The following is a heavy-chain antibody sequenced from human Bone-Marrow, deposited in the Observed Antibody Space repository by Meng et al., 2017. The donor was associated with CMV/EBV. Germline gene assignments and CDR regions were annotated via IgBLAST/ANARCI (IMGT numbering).Heavy chain of an antibody. CDR3: ASPFYGDYLSTFDY. V-gene: IGHV3-30-3*01. CDR1: GFRYSRHA. D-gene: IGHD4-17*01. J-gene: IGHJ4*02. Sequence: ASGFRYSRHAMQWDRKDPGKGMEWVADIVHDGSYEKYEEYEKGSITISRDNSKNTLYLQMSSLRTEDTAVYYCASPFYGDYLSTFDYWGQGTLVTVSS. CDR2: IVHDGSYE.